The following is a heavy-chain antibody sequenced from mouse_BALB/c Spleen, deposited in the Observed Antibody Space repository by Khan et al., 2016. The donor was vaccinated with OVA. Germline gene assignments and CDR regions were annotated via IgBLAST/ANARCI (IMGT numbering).Heavy chain of an antibody. CDR2: IWGGGGT. CDR3: ARAYYRYDGYYAMDY. D-gene: IGHD2-14*01. Sequence: QVQLKGSGPGLVAPSQSLSITCTVSGFSLSRYNIHWVRQPPGKGLEWLGMIWGGGGTDYNSTLKSRLTIRKDNSKSQVLLKMNSLQTDDTAMYYCARAYYRYDGYYAMDYWGQGTSVTVSS. CDR1: GFSLSRYN. J-gene: IGHJ4*01. V-gene: IGHV2-6-4*01.